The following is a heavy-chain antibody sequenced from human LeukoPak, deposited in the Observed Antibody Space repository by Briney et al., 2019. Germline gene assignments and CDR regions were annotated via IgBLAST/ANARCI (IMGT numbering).Heavy chain of an antibody. CDR2: IIPIFGTA. CDR3: ARGHYSSSWYRPYYYCYYMDV. J-gene: IGHJ6*03. D-gene: IGHD6-13*01. V-gene: IGHV1-69*05. Sequence: SVKVSCKASGGTFSSYAISWVRQAPGQGLEWMGGIIPIFGTANYAQKFQGRVRVTTDESTSTAYMELSSLRSEDTAVYYCARGHYSSSWYRPYYYCYYMDVWGKGTTVTVSS. CDR1: GGTFSSYA.